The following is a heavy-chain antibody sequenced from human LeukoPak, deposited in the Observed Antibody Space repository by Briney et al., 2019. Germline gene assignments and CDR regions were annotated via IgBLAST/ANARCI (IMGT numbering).Heavy chain of an antibody. CDR2: IKQDGTEK. CDR3: ARSDTVTPDY. J-gene: IGHJ4*02. D-gene: IGHD4-11*01. Sequence: GGSLRLSCAASGFTFSSYWMNWVRQAPGKGLEWVANIKQDGTEKYYVDSVKGRFTISRDNAKNSLYPQMNSLRAEDAAVYFCARSDTVTPDYWGQGTLVTVSS. V-gene: IGHV3-7*01. CDR1: GFTFSSYW.